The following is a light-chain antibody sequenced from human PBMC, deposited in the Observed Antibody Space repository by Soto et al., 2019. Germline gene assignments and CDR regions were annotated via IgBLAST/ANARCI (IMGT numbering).Light chain of an antibody. CDR2: DNN. CDR1: SSNIGDNY. CDR3: GTWDNSLSSVV. J-gene: IGLJ2*01. Sequence: HSVLTQPPSVSAAPGQKVTISCSGSSSNIGDNYVSWYQQLPGTAPKLLIYDNNKRPSGIPDRFSGSKSGTSATLGITGLQTGDEAAYYCGTWDNSLSSVVFGGGTKLTVL. V-gene: IGLV1-51*01.